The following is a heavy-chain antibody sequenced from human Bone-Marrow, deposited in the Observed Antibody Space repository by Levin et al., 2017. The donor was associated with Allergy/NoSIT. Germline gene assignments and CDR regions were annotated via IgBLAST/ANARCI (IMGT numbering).Heavy chain of an antibody. CDR3: AKGKEQWLWRLGSGYYYGMDV. V-gene: IGHV3-23*01. D-gene: IGHD6-19*01. CDR2: ISGFGGST. CDR1: GFTFSSYA. Sequence: PGESLKISCAASGFTFSSYAMSWVRQAPGKGLEWVSAISGFGGSTYYADSVKGRFTISRDNSKSTLDLQMNSLRAEDTAVYYCAKGKEQWLWRLGSGYYYGMDVWGQGATVTVSS. J-gene: IGHJ6*02.